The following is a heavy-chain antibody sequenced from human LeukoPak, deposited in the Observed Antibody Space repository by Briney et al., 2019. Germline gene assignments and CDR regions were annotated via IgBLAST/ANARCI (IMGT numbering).Heavy chain of an antibody. V-gene: IGHV4-39*07. CDR3: ARTVGARTFYFDH. Sequence: SETLSLTCTVSGGSISSSTYYWGWIRQPPGKGLEWIGSIYYSGYTYYNPSLMSRVTISVDTSKNQFSLKLGSVTAADTAVYYCARTVGARTFYFDHWGRGTLVTVSS. CDR2: IYYSGYT. J-gene: IGHJ4*01. CDR1: GGSISSSTYY. D-gene: IGHD1-26*01.